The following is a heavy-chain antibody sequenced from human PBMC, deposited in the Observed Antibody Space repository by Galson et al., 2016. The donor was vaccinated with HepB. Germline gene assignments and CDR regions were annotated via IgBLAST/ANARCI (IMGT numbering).Heavy chain of an antibody. V-gene: IGHV1-69*13. Sequence: SVKVSCKASGGTFSSYGISWVRQAPGQGLEWMGGIIPIFGTANYAQKFQGRVTITADESTSTAYMELSSLRSEDTAVYYCARDQGPYYYGDPPKYFDYWGQGTLVSVLS. CDR2: IIPIFGTA. D-gene: IGHD4-17*01. J-gene: IGHJ4*02. CDR3: ARDQGPYYYGDPPKYFDY. CDR1: GGTFSSYG.